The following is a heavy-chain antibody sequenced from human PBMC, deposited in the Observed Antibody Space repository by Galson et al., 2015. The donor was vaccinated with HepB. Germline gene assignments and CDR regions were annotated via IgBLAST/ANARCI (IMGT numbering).Heavy chain of an antibody. Sequence: SLRLSCAASGFTFSSYSMNWVRQAPGKGLEWVSSISSSSSYIYYADSVKGRFTISRDNAKNSLYLQMNSLRAEDTAVYYCAGDQFGANYYDSSGIDYWGQGTLVTVSS. CDR2: ISSSSSYI. CDR3: AGDQFGANYYDSSGIDY. D-gene: IGHD3-22*01. CDR1: GFTFSSYS. J-gene: IGHJ4*02. V-gene: IGHV3-21*01.